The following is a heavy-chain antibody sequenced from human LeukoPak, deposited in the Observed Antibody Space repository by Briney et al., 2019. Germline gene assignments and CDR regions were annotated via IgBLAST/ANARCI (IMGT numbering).Heavy chain of an antibody. Sequence: ASVKVSCKASGYTFTGYYMHWVRQAPGQGLEWMGWINPNSGGTNYAQKFQGRVTMTRDTSISTAYMELSRLRSDDTAVYYCARDLLRDYYYMDVWGKGTTVTISS. CDR2: INPNSGGT. J-gene: IGHJ6*03. CDR1: GYTFTGYY. CDR3: ARDLLRDYYYMDV. V-gene: IGHV1-2*02. D-gene: IGHD3-3*01.